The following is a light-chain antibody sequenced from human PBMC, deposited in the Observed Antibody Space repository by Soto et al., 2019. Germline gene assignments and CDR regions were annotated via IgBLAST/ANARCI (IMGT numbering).Light chain of an antibody. CDR2: GAF. V-gene: IGKV3-15*01. CDR1: QSVGTT. J-gene: IGKJ2*03. CDR3: QQYKTWPGYS. Sequence: EIVMTQSPATLSLSLGEEATLSCRASQSVGTTLAWYQQKPGQAPRLLIYGAFTRVTGVPARFSGSGSGIEFTLTISSLQSEDFAVYYCQQYKTWPGYSFGQGTKLEIK.